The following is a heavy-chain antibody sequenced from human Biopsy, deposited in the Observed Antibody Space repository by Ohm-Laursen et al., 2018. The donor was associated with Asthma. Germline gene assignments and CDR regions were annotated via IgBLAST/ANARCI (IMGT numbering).Heavy chain of an antibody. CDR3: AKVRSDWVITESFDY. J-gene: IGHJ4*02. CDR2: ISWNSATI. V-gene: IGHV3-9*01. D-gene: IGHD3-22*01. Sequence: SLRLSCAASGFKFDEHTMHWVRQAPGKGMEWVSGISWNSATIGYADSVGGRFTISRDNAKNSVFLHMDSLRPEETAFYYCAKVRSDWVITESFDYWGQGVLVTVSS. CDR1: GFKFDEHT.